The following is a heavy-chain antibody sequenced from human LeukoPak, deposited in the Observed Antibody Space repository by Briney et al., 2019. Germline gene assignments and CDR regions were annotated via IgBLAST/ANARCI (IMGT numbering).Heavy chain of an antibody. J-gene: IGHJ4*02. CDR3: ARGVRL. Sequence: SETLSLTCTVSGGSISSGGYYWSWIRQHPGKCLEWIGYIDFRGSTYYNPSLKSRVTMSVDTSKSQFSLKLSSVSAADTAVYYCARGVRLWGQGTLVTVSS. D-gene: IGHD4/OR15-4a*01. V-gene: IGHV4-31*03. CDR2: IDFRGST. CDR1: GGSISSGGYY.